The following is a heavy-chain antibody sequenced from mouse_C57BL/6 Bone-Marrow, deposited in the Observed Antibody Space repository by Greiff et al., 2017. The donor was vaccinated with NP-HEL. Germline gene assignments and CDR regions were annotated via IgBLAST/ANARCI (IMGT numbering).Heavy chain of an antibody. V-gene: IGHV1-9*01. J-gene: IGHJ3*01. CDR1: GYTFTGYW. CDR3: ARCGQLRLAWFAY. D-gene: IGHD3-2*02. CDR2: ILPGSGST. Sequence: QVQLQQSGAELMKPGASVKLSCKATGYTFTGYWIEWVKQRPGHGLEWIGEILPGSGSTTYNEKFKGKATFTADTSSNTAYMQLSSLTTEDSAIYYCARCGQLRLAWFAYWGQGTLVTVSA.